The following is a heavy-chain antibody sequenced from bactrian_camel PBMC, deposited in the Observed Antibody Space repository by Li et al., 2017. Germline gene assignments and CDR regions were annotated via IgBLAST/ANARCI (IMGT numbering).Heavy chain of an antibody. J-gene: IGHJ4*01. CDR3: ATYGSTDFADKMEFGGFYYNV. Sequence: VQLVESGGGSVQVGGSLRLSCAASAYTFRGNHVAWFRQAPGKVREGVAAIDTSFAGNTYYADSVKSRFTISLDIAKNTVYLQMDMVKPEDTAMYYCATYGSTDFADKMEFGGFYYNVWGQGTQVTVS. V-gene: IGHV3S40*01. D-gene: IGHD2*01. CDR1: AYTFRGNH. CDR2: IDTSFAGNT.